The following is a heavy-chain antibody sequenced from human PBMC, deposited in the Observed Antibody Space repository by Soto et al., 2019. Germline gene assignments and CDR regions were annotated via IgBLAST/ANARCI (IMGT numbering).Heavy chain of an antibody. D-gene: IGHD3-16*01. Sequence: PEGSLRLSCAASGFTFSSYGMHWVRQAPGKGLEWVAFIWHDGGNKFYAESVKGRFTISRDNSKNTLYLQMNSLSAEDTAMYYCARDGDVNTGFGKDYWGQGTLVTVSS. CDR2: IWHDGGNK. J-gene: IGHJ4*02. V-gene: IGHV3-33*01. CDR3: ARDGDVNTGFGKDY. CDR1: GFTFSSYG.